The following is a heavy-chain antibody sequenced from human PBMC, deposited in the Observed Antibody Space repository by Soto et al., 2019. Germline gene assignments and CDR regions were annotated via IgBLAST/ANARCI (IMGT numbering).Heavy chain of an antibody. D-gene: IGHD3-10*01. J-gene: IGHJ6*03. CDR3: ARGLYYYGSGFYYYMDV. V-gene: IGHV4-34*01. Sequence: SETLSLTCAVYGGSFSGYYWSWIRQPPGKGLEWIGEINHSGSTNYNPSLKSRVTISVDTSKNQFSLKLSSVTAADTAVYYCARGLYYYGSGFYYYMDVWGKGTTVTVSS. CDR2: INHSGST. CDR1: GGSFSGYY.